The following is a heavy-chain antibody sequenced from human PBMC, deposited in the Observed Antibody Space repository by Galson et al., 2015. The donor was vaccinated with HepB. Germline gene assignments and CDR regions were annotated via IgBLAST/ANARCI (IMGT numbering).Heavy chain of an antibody. V-gene: IGHV3-33*01. Sequence: SLRLSCAAAGFILSSSGMHWVRQAPGKGLEWVAVIWYDGSKKYYADSVKGRFTTSRDNSKSTLYLQMDSLRVEDTAMFYCARGRGADYGGNTAHFDYWGQGTLVTVSS. CDR1: GFILSSSG. D-gene: IGHD4-23*01. J-gene: IGHJ4*02. CDR3: ARGRGADYGGNTAHFDY. CDR2: IWYDGSKK.